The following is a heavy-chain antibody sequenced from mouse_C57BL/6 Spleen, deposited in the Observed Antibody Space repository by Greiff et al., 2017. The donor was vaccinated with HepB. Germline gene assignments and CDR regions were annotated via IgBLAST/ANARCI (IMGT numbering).Heavy chain of an antibody. Sequence: QVQLQQSGAELARPGASVKLSCKASGYTFTSYGISWVKQRTGQGLEWIGEIYPRSGNTYYNEKFKGKATLTADKSSSTAYMELRSLTSEDSAVYFCATAQSLAYWGQGTLVTVSA. CDR3: ATAQSLAY. V-gene: IGHV1-81*01. D-gene: IGHD3-2*02. J-gene: IGHJ3*01. CDR1: GYTFTSYG. CDR2: IYPRSGNT.